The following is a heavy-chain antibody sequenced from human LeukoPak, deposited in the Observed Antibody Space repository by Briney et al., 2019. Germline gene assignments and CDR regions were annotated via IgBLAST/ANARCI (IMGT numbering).Heavy chain of an antibody. CDR3: ARATYYDFWSGYYLNLWFDP. CDR1: GGYFSGYY. Sequence: LSLTCAVYGGYFSGYYWSWIRQAPGKGLEWVSYISSSGSTISYADSVKGRFTISRDNAKNSLYLQINSLRAEDTAVYYCARATYYDFWSGYYLNLWFDPWGQGTLVTVSS. D-gene: IGHD3-3*01. V-gene: IGHV3-11*04. CDR2: ISSSGSTI. J-gene: IGHJ5*02.